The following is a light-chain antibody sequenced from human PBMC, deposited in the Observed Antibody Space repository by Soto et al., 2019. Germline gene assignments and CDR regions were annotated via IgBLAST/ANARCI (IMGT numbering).Light chain of an antibody. CDR2: KAS. V-gene: IGKV1-5*03. J-gene: IGKJ1*01. CDR3: QHYNSYSEA. Sequence: DIQMTPPPSSLSASVGDRVTITSRSSQSISSYLNWYQQKPGKAPTLLIYKASTLKSGVPSRFSGSGSGTEFTLTISSLQPDDFATYYCQHYNSYSEAFGQGTKV. CDR1: QSISSY.